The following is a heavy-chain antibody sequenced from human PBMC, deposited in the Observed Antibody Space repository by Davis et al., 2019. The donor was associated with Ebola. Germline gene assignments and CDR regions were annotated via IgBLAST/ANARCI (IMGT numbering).Heavy chain of an antibody. Sequence: PSETLSLTCTVSGGSISSTNFYWGWVRLPPGKGLEWIGSLYYDESTSYNPSLKSRVSISIDTSKNQFSLRLNSVTAADTAIYYCARAPRGAAAGTPWFDPWGQGTLVTVSS. V-gene: IGHV4-39*07. CDR1: GGSISSTNFY. CDR2: LYYDEST. CDR3: ARAPRGAAAGTPWFDP. D-gene: IGHD6-13*01. J-gene: IGHJ5*02.